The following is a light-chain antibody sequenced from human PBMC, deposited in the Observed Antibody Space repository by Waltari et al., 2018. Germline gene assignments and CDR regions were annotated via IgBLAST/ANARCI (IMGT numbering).Light chain of an antibody. CDR1: SSNIGTTY. J-gene: IGLJ2*01. CDR3: GTWDSSLSAVV. V-gene: IGLV1-51*01. Sequence: QSVLTHPPPVSAAPGQRVTITCSESSSNIGTTYVNWHQQLPGTAPKLLIYDNNKRPSGIPDRFSGSKSGTSATLGITGLQTGDEADYYCGTWDSSLSAVVFGGGTKLTVL. CDR2: DNN.